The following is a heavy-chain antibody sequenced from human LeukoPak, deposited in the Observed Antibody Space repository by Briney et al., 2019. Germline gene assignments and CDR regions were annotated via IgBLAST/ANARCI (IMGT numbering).Heavy chain of an antibody. V-gene: IGHV1-69*13. CDR1: GGTFSSYA. CDR3: ARPKRNSGSHSKGTYYFDY. CDR2: IIPIFGTA. D-gene: IGHD1-26*01. Sequence: GASVKVSCKASGGTFSSYAFSWVRQAPGQGLEWMGGIIPIFGTANYAQKFQGRVTITADESTSTAYMELSSLRSEDTAVYYCARPKRNSGSHSKGTYYFDYWGQGTLVTVSS. J-gene: IGHJ4*02.